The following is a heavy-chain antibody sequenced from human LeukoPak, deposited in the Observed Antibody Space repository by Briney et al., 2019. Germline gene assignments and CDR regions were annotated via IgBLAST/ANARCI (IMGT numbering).Heavy chain of an antibody. CDR1: GGSFSGYY. CDR2: INHSGST. V-gene: IGHV4-34*01. CDR3: ARGYGDVTGSYGMDV. D-gene: IGHD2-21*02. J-gene: IGHJ6*02. Sequence: SETLSLTCAVSGGSFSGYYWSWIRQPPGKGLEWIGEINHSGSTNYNPSLKSRVTISVDTSKNQFSLKLSSVTAADTAVYYCARGYGDVTGSYGMDVWGQGTTVTVSS.